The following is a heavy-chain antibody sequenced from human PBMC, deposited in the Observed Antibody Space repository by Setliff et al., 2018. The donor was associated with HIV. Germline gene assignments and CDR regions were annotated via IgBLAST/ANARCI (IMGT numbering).Heavy chain of an antibody. CDR2: ISYTSRTI. D-gene: IGHD2-8*02. CDR1: VFAFKIHN. CDR3: ARDGGMGVYHMDV. Sequence: GGSLRLSCAASVFAFKIHNMNWVRQAPGKGLEWLSYISYTSRTIYYADSVKGRFTISRDNDKNSLYLQMDSLRAEDTAVYYCARDGGMGVYHMDVWGKGTTVTVSS. J-gene: IGHJ6*03. V-gene: IGHV3-48*01.